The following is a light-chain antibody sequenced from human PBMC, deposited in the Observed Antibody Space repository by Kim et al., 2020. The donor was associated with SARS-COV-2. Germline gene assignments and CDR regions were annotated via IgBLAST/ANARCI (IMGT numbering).Light chain of an antibody. Sequence: PPGERATPSCRASQTINNKLVWYQHKPGQAPRLLIYDATTRATGVPARFIGSGSETDFTLTISSLQSEDFAVYYCKQSNDWPPLTFGQGTKVDIK. CDR2: DAT. V-gene: IGKV3-15*01. CDR1: QTINNK. CDR3: KQSNDWPPLT. J-gene: IGKJ1*01.